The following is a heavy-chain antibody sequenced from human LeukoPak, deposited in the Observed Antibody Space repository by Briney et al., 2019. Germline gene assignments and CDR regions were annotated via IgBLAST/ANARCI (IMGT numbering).Heavy chain of an antibody. CDR2: IIPIAGTT. V-gene: IGHV1-69*13. D-gene: IGHD3-9*01. J-gene: IGHJ4*02. Sequence: SVNVSCKATGGTFNFYAISWLRQAPGQGLEWMGGIIPIAGTTNYAQTSQGRVTITADESTSTAYMELSSLRSEDTAVYYCAIKDHILTASGLGPHIPHYFDYWGQGTPVTVSS. CDR3: AIKDHILTASGLGPHIPHYFDY. CDR1: GGTFNFYA.